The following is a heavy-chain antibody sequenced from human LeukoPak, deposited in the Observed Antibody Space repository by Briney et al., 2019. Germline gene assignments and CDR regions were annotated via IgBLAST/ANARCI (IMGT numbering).Heavy chain of an antibody. D-gene: IGHD3-10*01. J-gene: IGHJ5*02. CDR2: ISAYNGNT. Sequence: GASVKVSCKASGYTFTSYGISWVRQAPGQGLEWMGWISAYNGNTNYAQKLQGRVTMTRDMSTSTDYMELSSLRSGDTAVYYCARDNSVGDIAWWFDPWGQGTLVTVSS. CDR1: GYTFTSYG. CDR3: ARDNSVGDIAWWFDP. V-gene: IGHV1-18*01.